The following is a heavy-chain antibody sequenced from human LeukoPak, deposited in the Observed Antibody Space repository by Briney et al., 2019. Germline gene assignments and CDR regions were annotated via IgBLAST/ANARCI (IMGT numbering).Heavy chain of an antibody. CDR3: AKVIRGGYGMDV. CDR1: GFSFSSFG. CDR2: ISYSSSLT. J-gene: IGHJ6*02. Sequence: PGGSLRLSCAASGFSFSSFGMNWVRQAPGKGLEWVSYISYSSSLTDYADSVKGRFTISRDNANNSLSLQLNSLRDEDTAVYFCAKVIRGGYGMDVWGQGTTVTVSS. V-gene: IGHV3-48*02. D-gene: IGHD3-10*01.